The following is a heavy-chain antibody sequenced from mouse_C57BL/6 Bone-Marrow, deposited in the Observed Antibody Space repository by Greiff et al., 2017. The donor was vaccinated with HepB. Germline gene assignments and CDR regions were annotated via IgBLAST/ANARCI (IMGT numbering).Heavy chain of an antibody. CDR1: GYTFTSYW. J-gene: IGHJ3*01. Sequence: QVQLKQPGAELVKPGASVKLSCKASGYTFTSYWMHWVKQRPGRGLEWIGRIDPNSGGTKYNEKFKSKATLTVDKPSSTAYMQLSSLTSEDSAVYYCARPYYGNYEFAYWGQGTLVTVSA. D-gene: IGHD2-10*01. CDR3: ARPYYGNYEFAY. V-gene: IGHV1-72*01. CDR2: IDPNSGGT.